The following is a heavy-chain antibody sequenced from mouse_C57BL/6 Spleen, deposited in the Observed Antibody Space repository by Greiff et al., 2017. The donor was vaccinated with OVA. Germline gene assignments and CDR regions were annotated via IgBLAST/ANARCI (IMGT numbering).Heavy chain of an antibody. V-gene: IGHV1-85*01. J-gene: IGHJ3*01. CDR1: GYTFTSYD. Sequence: QVQLQQSGPELVKPGASVKLSCKASGYTFTSYDINWVKQRPGQGLEWIGWIYPRDGSTKYNEKFKGKATLTVDTSSNTAYMELHSLTSEDSAVYFCARGDDYEGFAYWGQGTLVTVSA. CDR2: IYPRDGST. CDR3: ARGDDYEGFAY. D-gene: IGHD2-4*01.